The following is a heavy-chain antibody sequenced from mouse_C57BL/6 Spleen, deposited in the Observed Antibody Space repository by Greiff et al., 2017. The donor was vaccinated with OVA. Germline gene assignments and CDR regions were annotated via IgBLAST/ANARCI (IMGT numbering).Heavy chain of an antibody. CDR3: VRQDTMVTTGAMDY. V-gene: IGHV10-1*01. CDR1: GFSFNTYA. Sequence: EVQRVESGGGLVQPKGSLKLSCAASGFSFNTYAMNWVRQAPGKGLEWVARIRSKSNNYATYYADSVKDRFTISRDDSESMLYLQMNNLKTEDTAMYYCVRQDTMVTTGAMDYWGQGTSVTVSS. J-gene: IGHJ4*01. CDR2: IRSKSNNYAT. D-gene: IGHD2-2*01.